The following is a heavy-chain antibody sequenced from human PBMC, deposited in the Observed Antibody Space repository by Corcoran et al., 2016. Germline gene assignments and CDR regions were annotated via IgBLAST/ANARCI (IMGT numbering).Heavy chain of an antibody. D-gene: IGHD6-13*01. Sequence: EVQLVDSGGGLVQPGGSLRLSCAVSGFTFSNYWMSWVRQAPGKGLEWVANIKEDGSEKYYVDSVKGRFTISRDNAKSSRYLQMNPLTAEDAAMYYWARGRGGGTAGINHFDYWGQGTLVTVSS. V-gene: IGHV3-7*01. CDR3: ARGRGGGTAGINHFDY. CDR1: GFTFSNYW. CDR2: IKEDGSEK. J-gene: IGHJ4*02.